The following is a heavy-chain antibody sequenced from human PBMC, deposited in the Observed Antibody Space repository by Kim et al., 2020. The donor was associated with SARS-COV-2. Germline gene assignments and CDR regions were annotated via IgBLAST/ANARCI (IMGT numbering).Heavy chain of an antibody. Sequence: ASVKVSCKASGYTFTGYYMHWVRQAPGQGLEWMGRINPNSGGTKYAQKFQGRVTMTRDTSISTAYMELSRLRSDDTAVYYCARALRGCSCGTFYSELAYWGQGTLVTVSS. D-gene: IGHD2-15*01. CDR2: INPNSGGT. V-gene: IGHV1-2*06. CDR1: GYTFTGYY. J-gene: IGHJ4*02. CDR3: ARALRGCSCGTFYSELAY.